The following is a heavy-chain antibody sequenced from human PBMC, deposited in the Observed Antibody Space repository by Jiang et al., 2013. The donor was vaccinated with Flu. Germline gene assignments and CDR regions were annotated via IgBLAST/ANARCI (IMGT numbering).Heavy chain of an antibody. D-gene: IGHD2-15*01. CDR2: IYHSGST. V-gene: IGHV4-38-2*01. Sequence: EWIGSIYHSGSTYYNPSLKSRVTISVDTSKNQFSLKLSSVTAADTAVYYCARILGYCSGGSCYSYYYYGMDVWGKGTTVTVSS. J-gene: IGHJ6*04. CDR3: ARILGYCSGGSCYSYYYYGMDV.